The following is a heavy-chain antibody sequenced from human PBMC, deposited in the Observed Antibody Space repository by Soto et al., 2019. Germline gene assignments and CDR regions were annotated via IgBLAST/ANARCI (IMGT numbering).Heavy chain of an antibody. Sequence: QVQLVQSGAEVKKPGASVKVSCKASGYTFTSYGISWVRQAPGQGLEWMGWISVYNGNANYAQYLQGRVTMTTDTSTSTAYMEVRSLRSDATAVYYCAREGGFCTGGSCYSDYWGQGTLVTVSS. V-gene: IGHV1-18*01. CDR1: GYTFTSYG. D-gene: IGHD2-15*01. CDR3: AREGGFCTGGSCYSDY. CDR2: ISVYNGNA. J-gene: IGHJ4*02.